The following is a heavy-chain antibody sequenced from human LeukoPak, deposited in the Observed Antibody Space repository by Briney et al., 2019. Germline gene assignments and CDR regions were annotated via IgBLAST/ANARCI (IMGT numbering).Heavy chain of an antibody. CDR1: GFTFRSYA. Sequence: GGSLRLSCAASGFTFRSYAMSWVRQAPGKGLEWDSSISGSGGSIYYADSVKGRFTISRDNSKNTLHLQMNSLRAEDTAVYYCAKDNEYTSSSGYFDYWGQGTLVTVSS. CDR3: AKDNEYTSSSGYFDY. V-gene: IGHV3-23*01. J-gene: IGHJ4*02. CDR2: ISGSGGSI. D-gene: IGHD6-6*01.